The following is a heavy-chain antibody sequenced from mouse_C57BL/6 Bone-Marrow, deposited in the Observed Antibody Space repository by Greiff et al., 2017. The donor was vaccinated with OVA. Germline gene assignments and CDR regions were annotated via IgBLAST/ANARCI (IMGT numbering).Heavy chain of an antibody. CDR3: ARDPHYYGSSYRYFDY. CDR2: ISDGGSYT. J-gene: IGHJ2*01. Sequence: DVMLVESGGGLVKPGGSLKLSCAASGFTFSDYGMHWVRQTPEKRLEWVATISDGGSYTYYPDNVKGRFTISRDNAKNNLYLQMSHLKSEDTAMYYCARDPHYYGSSYRYFDYWGQGTTLTVSS. V-gene: IGHV5-4*01. CDR1: GFTFSDYG. D-gene: IGHD1-1*01.